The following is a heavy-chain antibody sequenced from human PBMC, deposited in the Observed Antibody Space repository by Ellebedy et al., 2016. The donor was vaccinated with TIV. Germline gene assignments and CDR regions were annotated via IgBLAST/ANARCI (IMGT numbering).Heavy chain of an antibody. CDR1: GFKFNMYG. J-gene: IGHJ4*02. CDR2: IWYDGSNE. V-gene: IGHV3-33*01. Sequence: GESLKISCAASGFKFNMYGMHWVRQAPGKGLEWVAAIWYDGSNENYADSVKGRFTISRDNSLYLQMNSLRAEDTAVYYCARDPGVLPGGGLDFWGQGTLVTVSS. D-gene: IGHD2-15*01. CDR3: ARDPGVLPGGGLDF.